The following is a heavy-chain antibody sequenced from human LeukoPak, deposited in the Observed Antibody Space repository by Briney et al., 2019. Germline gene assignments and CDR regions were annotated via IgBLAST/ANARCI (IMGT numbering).Heavy chain of an antibody. D-gene: IGHD3-3*01. CDR3: ARDGSQYYDFWSGYPVPWFDP. Sequence: ASVKVSCKASGGTFSSYAISWVRQAPGQGLEWMGWISAYNGNTNHAQKLQGRVTMTTDTSTSTAYMELRSLRSDDTAVYYCARDGSQYYDFWSGYPVPWFDPWGQGTLVTVSS. CDR2: ISAYNGNT. J-gene: IGHJ5*02. V-gene: IGHV1-18*01. CDR1: GGTFSSYA.